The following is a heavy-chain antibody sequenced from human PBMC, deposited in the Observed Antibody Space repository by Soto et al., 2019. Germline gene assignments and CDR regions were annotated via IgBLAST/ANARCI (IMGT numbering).Heavy chain of an antibody. CDR2: ISWNSGSI. Sequence: EVQLVESGGGLVQPGRSLRLSCAASGFTFDDYAMHWVRQAPGKGLEWVSGISWNSGSIGYADSVKGRLTISRDNAKNSLYLQMNSLRAEDTALYYCARVGIAVAGTVVYGMDVWGQGTTVTVSS. CDR1: GFTFDDYA. V-gene: IGHV3-9*01. CDR3: ARVGIAVAGTVVYGMDV. J-gene: IGHJ6*02. D-gene: IGHD6-19*01.